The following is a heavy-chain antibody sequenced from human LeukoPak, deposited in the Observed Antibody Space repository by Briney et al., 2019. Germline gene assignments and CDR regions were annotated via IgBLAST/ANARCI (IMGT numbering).Heavy chain of an antibody. Sequence: QSGGSLRLSCAASGFTFSSYAMSWVRQAPGKGLEWVSAISGSGGGTYYADSVKGRFTISRDNSKNTLYLQMNSLRAEDTAVYYCAKDRPNYYGTNGHYYRRDGDCWGQGTLVTVSS. CDR3: AKDRPNYYGTNGHYYRRDGDC. CDR2: ISGSGGGT. CDR1: GFTFSSYA. J-gene: IGHJ4*02. V-gene: IGHV3-23*01. D-gene: IGHD3-22*01.